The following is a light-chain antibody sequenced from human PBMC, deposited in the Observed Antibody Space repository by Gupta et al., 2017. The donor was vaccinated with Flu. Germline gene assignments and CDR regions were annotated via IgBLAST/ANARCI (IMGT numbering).Light chain of an antibody. Sequence: QSVLPQQPSVSGAPGQRVTTSCTGRSSNRGAHYDVHCYQRLPGTAPTLLIFGNSNRPAGFPDRFSATNSGTSASLVITGLEAEDDADYYCQSYDDSLGGWVFGGGTKLTVL. J-gene: IGLJ3*02. V-gene: IGLV1-40*01. CDR2: GNS. CDR1: SSNRGAHYD. CDR3: QSYDDSLGGWV.